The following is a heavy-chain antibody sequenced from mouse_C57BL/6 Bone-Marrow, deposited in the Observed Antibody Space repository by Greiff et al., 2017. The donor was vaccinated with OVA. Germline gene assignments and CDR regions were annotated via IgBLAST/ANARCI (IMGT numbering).Heavy chain of an antibody. V-gene: IGHV1-50*01. D-gene: IGHD2-4*01. Sequence: VQLQQPGAELVKPGASVKLSCKASGYTFTSYWMQWVKQRPGQGLEWIGEIDPSDSYTNYNQKFKGKATLTVDTSSSTAYMQLSSLTSEDSAVYYCARYYYDYDGGGYYYAMDYWGQGTSVTVSS. CDR3: ARYYYDYDGGGYYYAMDY. CDR1: GYTFTSYW. J-gene: IGHJ4*01. CDR2: IDPSDSYT.